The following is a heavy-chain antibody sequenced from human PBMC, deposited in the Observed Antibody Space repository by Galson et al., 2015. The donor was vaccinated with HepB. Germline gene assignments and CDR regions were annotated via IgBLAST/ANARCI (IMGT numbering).Heavy chain of an antibody. CDR1: GYTFISTS. CDR2: INPSGGST. J-gene: IGHJ6*02. D-gene: IGHD3-10*01. CDR3: AAWFGELLLQTEYNCGMDV. V-gene: IGHV1-46*04. Sequence: SVKVSCKASGYTFISTSIHWVRQAPGQGLEWMGLINPSGGSTTYAQKLQGRVTMTRDTSTSTVYMELSSLNSEDTAVYYCAAWFGELLLQTEYNCGMDVWGQGTTCTVSS.